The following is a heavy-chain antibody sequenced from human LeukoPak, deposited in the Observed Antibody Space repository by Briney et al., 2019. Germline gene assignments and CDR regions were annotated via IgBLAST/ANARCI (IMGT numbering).Heavy chain of an antibody. CDR1: GFSFRDYW. J-gene: IGHJ4*02. Sequence: GVLRLSCAASGFSFRDYWMSWVRQAPGKGLEWMASIKQDGSQKNYVDSVQGRFSISRDNAKNSVYLQMNSLRAEDTAVYYCTTDYGDYDFWGQGTLVTVSS. CDR3: TTDYGDYDF. V-gene: IGHV3-7*01. CDR2: IKQDGSQK. D-gene: IGHD4-17*01.